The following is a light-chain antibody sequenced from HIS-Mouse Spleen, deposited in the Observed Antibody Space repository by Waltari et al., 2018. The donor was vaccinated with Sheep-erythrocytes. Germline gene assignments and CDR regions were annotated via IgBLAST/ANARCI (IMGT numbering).Light chain of an antibody. Sequence: SYELTQPPSVSVSPGHTARITCSGDALPKKYAYWYQKKSCQAPVLVIYEDSKRPSGIPERFSGSSSGTMATLTISGAQVEDEADYYCYSTDSSGNHRVFGTGTKVTVL. CDR1: ALPKKY. V-gene: IGLV3-10*01. CDR3: YSTDSSGNHRV. J-gene: IGLJ1*01. CDR2: EDS.